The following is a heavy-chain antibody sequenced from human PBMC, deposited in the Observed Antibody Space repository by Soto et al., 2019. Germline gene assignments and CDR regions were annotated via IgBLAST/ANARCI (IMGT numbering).Heavy chain of an antibody. CDR3: ARDRAEGGNYYYYYMDV. CDR1: GYTFTSYA. Sequence: ASVKVSCKASGYTFTSYAMHWVRQAPGQRLEWMGWINAGNGNTKYSQKFQGRVTITRDTSASTAYMELSSLRSEDTAVYYCARDRAEGGNYYYYYMDVWGKGTTVTVSS. V-gene: IGHV1-3*01. CDR2: INAGNGNT. D-gene: IGHD2-15*01. J-gene: IGHJ6*03.